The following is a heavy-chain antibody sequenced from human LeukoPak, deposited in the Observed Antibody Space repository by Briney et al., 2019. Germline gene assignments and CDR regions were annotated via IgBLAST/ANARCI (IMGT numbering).Heavy chain of an antibody. J-gene: IGHJ2*01. Sequence: ASVKVSCKASGYTFTNYGIHWVRQAPGQRLEWVGWFSAGNGNTKYSQKFQGRVTITRDTSASTAYMELSSLRSEDTAVFYCARGAVTTAVHWHFSLWGRGTLVTVSS. V-gene: IGHV1-3*01. CDR3: ARGAVTTAVHWHFSL. D-gene: IGHD4-17*01. CDR1: GYTFTNYG. CDR2: FSAGNGNT.